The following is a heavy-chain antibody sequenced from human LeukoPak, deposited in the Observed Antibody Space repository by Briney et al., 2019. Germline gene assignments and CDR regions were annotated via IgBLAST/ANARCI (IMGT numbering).Heavy chain of an antibody. Sequence: ASVKVSCKASGYTFTGYYVHWVRQAPGQGLEWMGWMNPKSGGTNYAQKFEARVTMNRDTSISTAYMELSRLRFDDTAVYYCAKQVSGQWLTPDSGWGQGTLVTVSS. V-gene: IGHV1-2*02. CDR2: MNPKSGGT. J-gene: IGHJ4*02. CDR1: GYTFTGYY. D-gene: IGHD6-19*01. CDR3: AKQVSGQWLTPDSG.